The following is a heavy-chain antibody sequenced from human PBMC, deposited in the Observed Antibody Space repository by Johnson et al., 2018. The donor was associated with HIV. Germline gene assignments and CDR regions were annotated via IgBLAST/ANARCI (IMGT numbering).Heavy chain of an antibody. CDR3: ARAKGYYDSSGYYLIDAFDI. CDR1: GFTFSSYA. D-gene: IGHD3-22*01. Sequence: VQLVESGGGVVQPGRSLRLSCAASGFTFSSYALHWVRQAPGKGLEWVAVISYAGSNKYYADSVKGRFTISRDNSKNTLYLQMNSLRAEDTAVYFCARAKGYYDSSGYYLIDAFDIWGQGTMVTVSS. V-gene: IGHV3-30*04. J-gene: IGHJ3*02. CDR2: ISYAGSNK.